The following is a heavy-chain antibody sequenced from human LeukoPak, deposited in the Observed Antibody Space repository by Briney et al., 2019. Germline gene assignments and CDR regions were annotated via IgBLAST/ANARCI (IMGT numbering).Heavy chain of an antibody. Sequence: SETLSLTCTVSGGSISSTTCYWGWIRRPPGKGLEWIGSIYYSGSTYYNPSLKSRVTVSVDTSKNQFSLNLSSVTAADTAVYYCVRGSTLRHYQYWGQGTLVTVSS. CDR3: VRGSTLRHYQY. J-gene: IGHJ4*02. CDR1: GGSISSTTCY. D-gene: IGHD3-16*01. V-gene: IGHV4-39*01. CDR2: IYYSGST.